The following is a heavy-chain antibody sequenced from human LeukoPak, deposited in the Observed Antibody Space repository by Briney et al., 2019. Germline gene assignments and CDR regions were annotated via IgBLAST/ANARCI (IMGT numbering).Heavy chain of an antibody. D-gene: IGHD3-10*01. V-gene: IGHV3-30*02. CDR2: IRYDGSNK. Sequence: GGSLRLSCAASGFTFSSYGMHWVRQAPCKGLEWVAIIRYDGSNKYYADSVKGRFTISRDNSKNTLYLQMNSLRAEDTAVYYCAKGLEWFGEFHTFDYWGQGTLVTISS. CDR1: GFTFSSYG. J-gene: IGHJ4*02. CDR3: AKGLEWFGEFHTFDY.